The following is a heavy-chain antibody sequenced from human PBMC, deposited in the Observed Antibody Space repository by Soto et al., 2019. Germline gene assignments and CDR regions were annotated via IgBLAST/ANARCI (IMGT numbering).Heavy chain of an antibody. J-gene: IGHJ4*02. CDR2: INPNSGGT. D-gene: IGHD3-9*01. CDR3: ALGLYDILTGYYIDPY. V-gene: IGHV1-2*02. CDR1: GYTFTGYY. Sequence: ASVKVSCKASGYTFTGYYMHWVRQAPGQGLEWMGWINPNSGGTNYAQKFQGRVTMTRDTSISTAYMELSRLRSDDTAVYYCALGLYDILTGYYIDPYWGQGTLVTVSS.